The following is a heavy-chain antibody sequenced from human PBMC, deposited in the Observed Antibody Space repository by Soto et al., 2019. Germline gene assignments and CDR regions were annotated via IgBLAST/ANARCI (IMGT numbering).Heavy chain of an antibody. CDR2: ISGSGGST. Sequence: GGSLRLSCAASGLTFSSYAMSWVRQAPGKGLEWVSAISGSGGSTYYADSVKGRFTISRDNSKNTLYLQMNSLRAEDTAVYYCAKDRPEDYYYYGMDVWGQGTTVTVSS. V-gene: IGHV3-23*01. J-gene: IGHJ6*02. CDR3: AKDRPEDYYYYGMDV. CDR1: GLTFSSYA.